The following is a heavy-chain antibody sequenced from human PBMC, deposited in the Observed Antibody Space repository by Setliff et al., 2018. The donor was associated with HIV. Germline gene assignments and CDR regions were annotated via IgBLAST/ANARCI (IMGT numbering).Heavy chain of an antibody. V-gene: IGHV4-4*02. J-gene: IGHJ4*02. CDR2: VYHTGMT. CDR3: ASRVYY. CDR1: GGSISTRDW. Sequence: SETLSLTCAVSGGSISTRDWWTWVRQPPGKGLEWIGEVYHTGMTNYNPSLKSRAIMSADTSKNEFSLKLTSVTAADTAVYYCASRVYYWGQGTLVTVSS. D-gene: IGHD6-13*01.